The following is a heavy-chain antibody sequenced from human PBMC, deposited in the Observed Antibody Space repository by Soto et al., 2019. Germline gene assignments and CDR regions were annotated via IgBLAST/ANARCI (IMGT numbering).Heavy chain of an antibody. V-gene: IGHV4-59*01. J-gene: IGHJ5*02. CDR2: IYYSGST. CDR3: ARSIVVVPAAKAINWFDP. CDR1: GGSISSYY. D-gene: IGHD2-2*01. Sequence: SETLSLTSTVSGGSISSYYWSWIRQPPGKGLEWIGYIYYSGSTNYNPSLKSRVTISVDTSKNQFSLKLSSVTAADTAVYYCARSIVVVPAAKAINWFDPWGQGTLVTVSS.